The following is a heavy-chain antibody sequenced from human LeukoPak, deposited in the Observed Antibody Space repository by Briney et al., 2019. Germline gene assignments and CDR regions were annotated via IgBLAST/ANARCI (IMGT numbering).Heavy chain of an antibody. CDR3: ARVSGSYYSY. D-gene: IGHD1-26*01. J-gene: IGHJ4*02. Sequence: PSETLSLTCAVYGGSFSGYYWSWIRQPPGKGLEWIGYIYYSGSTYYNPSLKSRVTISVDTSKNQFSLKLSSVTAADTAVYYCARVSGSYYSYWGQGTLVTVSS. V-gene: IGHV4-30-4*08. CDR2: IYYSGST. CDR1: GGSFSGYY.